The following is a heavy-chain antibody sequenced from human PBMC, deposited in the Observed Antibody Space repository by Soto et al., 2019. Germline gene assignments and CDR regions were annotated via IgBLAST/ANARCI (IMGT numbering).Heavy chain of an antibody. CDR1: GGSISSPSW. V-gene: IGHV4-4*02. CDR2: IYHTGST. J-gene: IGHJ4*02. CDR3: ASRPPVYGDPY. D-gene: IGHD4-17*01. Sequence: QVQLQESGPGLVKPSGTLSLTCAVSGGSISSPSWWTWVRQPPGKGLEWIGEIYHTGSTNYNPSLKSRVSISVDKSTNQFSLNLNSVTAANTAVYYCASRPPVYGDPYWGQGTLVTVSS.